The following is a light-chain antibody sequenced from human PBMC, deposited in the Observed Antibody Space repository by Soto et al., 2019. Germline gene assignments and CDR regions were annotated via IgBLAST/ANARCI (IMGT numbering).Light chain of an antibody. J-gene: IGLJ2*01. V-gene: IGLV2-14*01. CDR1: SSDVGGHNY. CDR3: SSYTSSTTLDVV. CDR2: EVT. Sequence: QSALTQPASVSGSPGQSITISCTGTSSDVGGHNYVSWYQQHPGTAPKLMIYEVTNRPSGVSNRFSGSKSGNTASLTISGLQAEDEADYYCSSYTSSTTLDVVFGGGTKLNVL.